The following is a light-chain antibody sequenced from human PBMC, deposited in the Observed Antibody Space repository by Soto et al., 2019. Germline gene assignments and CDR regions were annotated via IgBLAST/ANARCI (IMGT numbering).Light chain of an antibody. CDR2: KIS. CDR3: MQATLFPLT. J-gene: IGKJ4*01. CDR1: QSLVHSDENTY. V-gene: IGKV2-24*01. Sequence: DIVMTQTPLSSTVTLGQPASISCRSSQSLVHSDENTYLSWLQQRPGQPPRLLIYKISSRFSGVPDRVSGSRAGTDFTLRISRVEAEDVGVYYSMQATLFPLTFGEGTKVEIK.